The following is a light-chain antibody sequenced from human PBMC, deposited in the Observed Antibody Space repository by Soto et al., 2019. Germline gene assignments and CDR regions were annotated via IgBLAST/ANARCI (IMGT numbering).Light chain of an antibody. J-gene: IGKJ1*01. Sequence: ILLTQSPATLSSSPGERATLSCRASQTVNSRLAWYQHKPGQAPRLLIYHTSNRATGIPARFSGSGSGTDFTLTISSLEPEDFAVYYCHQRQSWPRTFGQGTKVDIK. V-gene: IGKV3-11*01. CDR1: QTVNSR. CDR3: HQRQSWPRT. CDR2: HTS.